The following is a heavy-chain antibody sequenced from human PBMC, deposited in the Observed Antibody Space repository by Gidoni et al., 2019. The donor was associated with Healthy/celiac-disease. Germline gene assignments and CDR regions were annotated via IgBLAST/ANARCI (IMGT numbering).Heavy chain of an antibody. V-gene: IGHV3-49*04. J-gene: IGHJ3*02. CDR2: IRTKAYGGTA. D-gene: IGHD2-8*01. Sequence: EVQLVESGGGLVQLGRSLRLLCPASGFTFGDYAMSWVRQAPGKGLAWVGFIRTKAYGGTAEYAASVKGRFTISRDDSKSIAYLQMNSQKTEDTAMYYCTRGVLPNAFDIWGQGTMVTVSS. CDR3: TRGVLPNAFDI. CDR1: GFTFGDYA.